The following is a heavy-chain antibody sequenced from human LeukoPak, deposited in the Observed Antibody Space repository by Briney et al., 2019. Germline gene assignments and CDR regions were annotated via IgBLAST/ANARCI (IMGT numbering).Heavy chain of an antibody. V-gene: IGHV3-20*04. D-gene: IGHD3-22*01. CDR2: INWNGGST. CDR1: GFTFDDYG. J-gene: IGHJ4*02. Sequence: PGGSLRLSCAASGFTFDDYGMSWVRQAPGKELEWVSGINWNGGSTGYADSVKGRFTIPRDNAKNSLYLQMNSLRAEDTALYYCARVTYYYDSSGSWDYWGQGTLVTVSS. CDR3: ARVTYYYDSSGSWDY.